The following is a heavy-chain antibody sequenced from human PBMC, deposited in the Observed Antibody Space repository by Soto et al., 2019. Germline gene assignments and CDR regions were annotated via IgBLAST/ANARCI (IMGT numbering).Heavy chain of an antibody. Sequence: GGSLRLSCAASGFTFSSYSMNWVRQAPGKGLKCVSYISSSSSTIYYADSVKGRFTISRDNAKNSLYLQMNSLRAEDTAVYYCARELGYCSGGSCYSGGWFDPWGQGTLVTVSS. J-gene: IGHJ5*02. CDR2: ISSSSSTI. D-gene: IGHD2-15*01. CDR1: GFTFSSYS. V-gene: IGHV3-48*01. CDR3: ARELGYCSGGSCYSGGWFDP.